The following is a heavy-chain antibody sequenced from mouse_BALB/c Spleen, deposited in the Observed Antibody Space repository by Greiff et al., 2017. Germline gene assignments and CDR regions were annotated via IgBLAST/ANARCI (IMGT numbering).Heavy chain of an antibody. CDR2: IRNKANGYTT. Sequence: EVKVVESGGGLVQPGGSLRLSCATSGFTFTDYYMSWVRQPPGKALEWLGFIRNKANGYTTEYSASVKGRFTISRDNSQSILYLQMNTLRAEDSATYYYARRDYRSLYFDYWGQGTTLTVSS. V-gene: IGHV7-3*02. CDR3: ARRDYRSLYFDY. CDR1: GFTFTDYY. J-gene: IGHJ2*01. D-gene: IGHD2-14*01.